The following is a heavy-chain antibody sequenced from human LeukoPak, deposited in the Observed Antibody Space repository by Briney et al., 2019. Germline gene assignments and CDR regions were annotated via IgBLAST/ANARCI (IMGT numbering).Heavy chain of an antibody. D-gene: IGHD3-10*01. Sequence: GGSLRLSCAASGFTFSSYAMSWVRQAPGKGLEWVSAISGSGGSTYYADSVKGRSTISRDNSKNTLYLQMNSLRAEDTAVYYCAKDGPLYGSGSYPLYYFDYWGQGTLVTVSS. V-gene: IGHV3-23*01. CDR2: ISGSGGST. CDR3: AKDGPLYGSGSYPLYYFDY. J-gene: IGHJ4*02. CDR1: GFTFSSYA.